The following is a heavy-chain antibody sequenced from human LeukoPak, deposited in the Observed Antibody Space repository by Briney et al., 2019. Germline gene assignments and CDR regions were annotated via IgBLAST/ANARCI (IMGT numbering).Heavy chain of an antibody. CDR3: AKEYGSGSYSGDFDY. V-gene: IGHV3-23*01. Sequence: GGSLRLSCAASGFTFSSYAMSWVRQAPGKGLEWVSTVSGTGGSSYYADSVKGRFTFSRDNSKNTLYLQMNSLRAEDTAVYYCAKEYGSGSYSGDFDYWGQGTLVTVSS. CDR2: VSGTGGSS. J-gene: IGHJ4*02. CDR1: GFTFSSYA. D-gene: IGHD3-10*01.